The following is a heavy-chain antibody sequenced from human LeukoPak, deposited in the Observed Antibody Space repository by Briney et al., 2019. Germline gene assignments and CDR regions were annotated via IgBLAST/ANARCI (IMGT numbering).Heavy chain of an antibody. V-gene: IGHV3-21*01. CDR1: GFTFSSYG. CDR3: ARDPTPEGMDV. CDR2: ISSSSTYI. J-gene: IGHJ6*02. Sequence: PGRSLRLSCAASGFTFSSYGMHWVRQAPGKGLEWVSSISSSSTYIYYADSAKGRFTISRDNAKNSLYLQMNSLRAEDTAVYYCARDPTPEGMDVWGQGTTVTVSS. D-gene: IGHD2-2*01.